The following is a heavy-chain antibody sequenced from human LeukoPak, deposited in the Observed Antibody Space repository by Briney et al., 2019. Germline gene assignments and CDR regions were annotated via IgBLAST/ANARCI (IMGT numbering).Heavy chain of an antibody. CDR2: INQDGSEK. CDR3: AREASNITPRPRWVDP. Sequence: PGGSLRLSCAASGFTFSNYWMSWVRQAPGKGLEWVAHINQDGSEKYYVDSVKGRFTISRDNSKNTVFLQMNRLRAEDTAVYYCAREASNITPRPRWVDPWGQGTLVTVSS. V-gene: IGHV3-7*01. D-gene: IGHD6-6*01. J-gene: IGHJ5*02. CDR1: GFTFSNYW.